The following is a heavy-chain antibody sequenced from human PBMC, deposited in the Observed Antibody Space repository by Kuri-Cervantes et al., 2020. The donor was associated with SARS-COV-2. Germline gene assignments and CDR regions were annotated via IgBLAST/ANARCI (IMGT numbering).Heavy chain of an antibody. CDR2: IYSSSNT. CDR3: ARGSSGWPGDASWNFDY. V-gene: IGHV3-53*01. Sequence: GESLKISCAASGFSVGTNYMSWVRQAPGKGLEWVSVIYSSSNTYYADSVKGRFTIARDNSKNTLYLRMNSLRAEDTAVYYCARGSSGWPGDASWNFDYWGQGTLVTVSS. D-gene: IGHD6-19*01. CDR1: GFSVGTNY. J-gene: IGHJ4*02.